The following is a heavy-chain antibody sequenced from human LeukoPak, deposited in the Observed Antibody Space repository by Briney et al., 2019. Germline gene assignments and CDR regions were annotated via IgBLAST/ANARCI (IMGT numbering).Heavy chain of an antibody. Sequence: GASVKVSCKASGGTFSSYAISWVRQAPGQGLEWMGGIIPIFGTANYAQKFQGRVTITADESTSTAYMELSSLRSEDTAVYYCARLTLKAILTGYHKDDAFDIWGQGTMVTVSS. D-gene: IGHD3-9*01. J-gene: IGHJ3*02. CDR3: ARLTLKAILTGYHKDDAFDI. CDR1: GGTFSSYA. V-gene: IGHV1-69*13. CDR2: IIPIFGTA.